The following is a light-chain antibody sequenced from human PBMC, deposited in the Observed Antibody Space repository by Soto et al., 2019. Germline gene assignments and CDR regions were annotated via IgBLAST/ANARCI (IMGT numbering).Light chain of an antibody. Sequence: QSALTQPASVSGSPGQSITISCTGTSGDVGGYNYVSWYQQHPGKAPKLIIYDVSNRPSGVSNRFSGSKSGNTASLTISGLQAEDEADYYCSLYTSSRIIHVVFGGGTKLTVL. CDR2: DVS. CDR1: SGDVGGYNY. J-gene: IGLJ2*01. CDR3: SLYTSSRIIHVV. V-gene: IGLV2-14*01.